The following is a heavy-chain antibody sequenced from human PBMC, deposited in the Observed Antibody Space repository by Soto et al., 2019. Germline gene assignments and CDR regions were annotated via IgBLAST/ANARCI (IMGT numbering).Heavy chain of an antibody. CDR2: IGGSGGTT. J-gene: IGHJ3*02. CDR3: AKDRHTIRCSDDFDI. CDR1: GFTFSNYA. V-gene: IGHV3-23*01. D-gene: IGHD3-10*02. Sequence: GGSLRLSCTASGFTFSNYAMSWVRQAPGKGLEWVSDIGGSGGTTYYADSVRGRFTISRDNYENTLYLQLNSPSAEYTAVYYGAKDRHTIRCSDDFDIWGQGTMVTVSS.